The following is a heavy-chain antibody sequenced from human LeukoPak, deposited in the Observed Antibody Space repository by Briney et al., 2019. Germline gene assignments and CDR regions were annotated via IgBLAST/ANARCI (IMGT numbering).Heavy chain of an antibody. CDR1: GGSISSYY. CDR3: ARDGTTGAFDI. Sequence: SETLSLTCTVSGGSISSYYWSWIRQPPGKGLEWIGYIYYSGSTNYNPSLKSRVTISVDTSKNQFSLKLSSVTAADTAVYYCARDGTTGAFDIWGQGTMVTVSS. V-gene: IGHV4-59*01. J-gene: IGHJ3*02. CDR2: IYYSGST. D-gene: IGHD4-17*01.